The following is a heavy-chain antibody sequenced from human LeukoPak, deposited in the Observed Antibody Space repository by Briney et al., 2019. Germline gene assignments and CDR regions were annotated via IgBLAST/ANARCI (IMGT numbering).Heavy chain of an antibody. D-gene: IGHD3-22*01. J-gene: IGHJ4*02. V-gene: IGHV3-30*04. CDR3: ARDAYDSSGYYCFDY. CDR2: ISYDGSNK. Sequence: SGGSLRLSCAASGFTFSSYAMHWVRQAPGKGLEWVAVISYDGSNKYYADSVKGRFTISRDNSKNTLYLQMNSLRAEDTAVYYCARDAYDSSGYYCFDYWGQGTLVTVSS. CDR1: GFTFSSYA.